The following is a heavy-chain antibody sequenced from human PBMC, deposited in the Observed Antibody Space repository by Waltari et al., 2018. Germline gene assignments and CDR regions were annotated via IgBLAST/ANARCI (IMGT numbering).Heavy chain of an antibody. D-gene: IGHD3-3*01. CDR3: ARRLEMSGITYDAFDI. Sequence: QLQLQASGPGLVTPSETLSLTCTVFGDSITSPIYHWGWIRQPPGKGLEWIGRVSANGDTYYNPSLKSRVTISVGTSKTQFSLKLSSVTAADTAVFYCARRLEMSGITYDAFDIWGQGTMVTVSS. J-gene: IGHJ3*02. CDR1: GDSITSPIYH. V-gene: IGHV4-39*01. CDR2: VSANGDT.